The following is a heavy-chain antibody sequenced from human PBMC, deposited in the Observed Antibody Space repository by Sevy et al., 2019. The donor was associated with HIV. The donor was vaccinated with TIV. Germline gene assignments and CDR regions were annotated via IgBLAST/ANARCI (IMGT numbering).Heavy chain of an antibody. CDR2: IADDGNYK. Sequence: GGSLRLSCEASGFTFDNYWLTWVRQAPGKGLEWVANIADDGNYKNYVEYVKGRFTISRDNAKNSLYLQIHSLRAEDTAVYYCARDKRDTPGTDVFDFWGQGTLVTVSS. CDR3: ARDKRDTPGTDVFDF. J-gene: IGHJ4*02. D-gene: IGHD2-15*01. V-gene: IGHV3-7*01. CDR1: GFTFDNYW.